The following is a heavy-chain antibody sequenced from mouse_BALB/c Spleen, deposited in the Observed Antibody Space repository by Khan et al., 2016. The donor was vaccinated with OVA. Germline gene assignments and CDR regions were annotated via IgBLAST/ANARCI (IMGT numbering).Heavy chain of an antibody. CDR1: GYTFTTAG. CDR2: INTHSGVP. V-gene: IGHV9-4*02. D-gene: IGHD2-14*01. CDR3: ARSYRYYWYFDV. Sequence: QIQLVQSGPELKKPGETVRISCKASGYTFTTAGMQWVHKLPGKGLLWIGWINTHSGVPKYAAAFKGRFAFSLETSASPAYLQLSNLKNEDTATYFCARSYRYYWYFDVWGAGTTVTVSS. J-gene: IGHJ1*01.